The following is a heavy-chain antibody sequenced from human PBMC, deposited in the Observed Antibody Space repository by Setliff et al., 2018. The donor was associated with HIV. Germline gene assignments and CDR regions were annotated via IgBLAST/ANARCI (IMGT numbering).Heavy chain of an antibody. CDR2: ISGDGVDT. V-gene: IGHV3-23*01. D-gene: IGHD3-22*01. CDR3: AKGYYYNSGGGRVRAFDI. Sequence: GGSLRLSCAGSGFTFNNYATSWVRQAPGKGLEWVSTISGDGVDTYYADSVQGRFTISRDNSKNTLYLQMNSLRAEDTAVYYCAKGYYYNSGGGRVRAFDIWGQGTMVTVSS. J-gene: IGHJ3*02. CDR1: GFTFNNYA.